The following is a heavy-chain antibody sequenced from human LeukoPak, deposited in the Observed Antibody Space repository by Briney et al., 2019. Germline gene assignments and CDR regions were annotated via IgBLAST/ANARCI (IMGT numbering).Heavy chain of an antibody. V-gene: IGHV3-30*02. Sequence: PGGSLRLSCAASGFTFSSYGMHWVRQAPGKGLEWVAFIRYDGSNKYYADSVKGRFTISRDNSKNTLYLQMNSLRAEDTAVYYCAKGVGVWLRLRPGRFDYWGQGTLVTVSS. J-gene: IGHJ4*02. CDR1: GFTFSSYG. CDR3: AKGVGVWLRLRPGRFDY. CDR2: IRYDGSNK. D-gene: IGHD5-12*01.